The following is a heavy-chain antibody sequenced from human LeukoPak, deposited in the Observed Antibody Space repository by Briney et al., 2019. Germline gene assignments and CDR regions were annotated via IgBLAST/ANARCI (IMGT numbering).Heavy chain of an antibody. V-gene: IGHV4-61*02. J-gene: IGHJ4*02. CDR1: GGSISSGNYY. Sequence: SETLSLTCTVSGGSISSGNYYWSWIRQPAGKGLEWIGRIYTSGRTNYNPSLKSRVTMSVDTSKNQFSLKLSSVTAADTAVYYCARDGSWSLPPDYWGQGTLVTVSS. CDR3: ARDGSWSLPPDY. D-gene: IGHD3-10*01. CDR2: IYTSGRT.